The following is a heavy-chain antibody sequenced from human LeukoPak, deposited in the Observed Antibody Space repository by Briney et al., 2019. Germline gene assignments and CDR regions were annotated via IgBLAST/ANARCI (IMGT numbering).Heavy chain of an antibody. V-gene: IGHV4-39*01. CDR3: ARHPEFLGDFDY. J-gene: IGHJ4*02. Sequence: PSETLSLICTVSGGSISSSRYYWGWIRQPPGKGLEWIGSIYYSGSTYYNPSLKSRVTISVATSKNQFSLKLSSVTAADTAVYYCARHPEFLGDFDYWGQGTLVTVSS. D-gene: IGHD1-14*01. CDR1: GGSISSSRYY. CDR2: IYYSGST.